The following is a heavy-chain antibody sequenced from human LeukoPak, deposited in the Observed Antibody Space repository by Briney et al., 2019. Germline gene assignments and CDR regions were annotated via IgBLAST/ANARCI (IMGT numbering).Heavy chain of an antibody. Sequence: ASVKVSCKASGYSFVSYGMSWVRQAPGQGLEWMGWISVYNGKTNYPQKFQGRVTMTTDTSTNTGYMELRSLRFDDTAVYYCARVRDTGYDENDFWGQGTLVTVSS. CDR2: ISVYNGKT. CDR3: ARVRDTGYDENDF. D-gene: IGHD5-12*01. V-gene: IGHV1-18*01. CDR1: GYSFVSYG. J-gene: IGHJ4*02.